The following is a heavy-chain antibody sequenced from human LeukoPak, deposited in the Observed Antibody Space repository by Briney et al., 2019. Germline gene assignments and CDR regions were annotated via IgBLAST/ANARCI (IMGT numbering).Heavy chain of an antibody. D-gene: IGHD5-18*01. Sequence: KASKTLSLTCTVPGGSISSYYWSWIRQPPGKGLEWIGSIYYSGSTNYTPSLKSRVTISVDTSKNQFSLKLSSVPAADTAVYYCARGEIQQWLLVGAFDIWGQGTMVTVSS. CDR3: ARGEIQQWLLVGAFDI. V-gene: IGHV4-59*01. J-gene: IGHJ3*02. CDR1: GGSISSYY. CDR2: IYYSGST.